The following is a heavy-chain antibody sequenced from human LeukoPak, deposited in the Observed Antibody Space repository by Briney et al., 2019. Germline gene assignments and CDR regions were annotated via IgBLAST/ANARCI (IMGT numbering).Heavy chain of an antibody. V-gene: IGHV3-33*01. CDR3: ARVFRPSLTVFIIRGAFDI. CDR2: IWYDGSNK. D-gene: IGHD3-3*01. Sequence: GRSLRLSCAASGFTFSSYGMHWVRQAPGKGLEWVAVIWYDGSNKYYADSVKGRFTISRDNSKNTLYLQMNSLRVEDTAVYYCARVFRPSLTVFIIRGAFDIWGQGTMVTVSS. J-gene: IGHJ3*02. CDR1: GFTFSSYG.